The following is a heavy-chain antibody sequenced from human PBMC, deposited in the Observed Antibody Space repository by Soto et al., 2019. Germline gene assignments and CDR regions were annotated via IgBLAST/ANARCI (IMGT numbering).Heavy chain of an antibody. D-gene: IGHD2-8*02. V-gene: IGHV1-18*01. CDR1: GYSFTRYG. Sequence: QVQLVQSRAEVKNPGASVKVSCKASGYSFTRYGIAGARQAPGQGLEWMGWINTYNGNTNDAQNVQGRVTLPTDTSTSTAYMAPASLRANATAISYSALVAVDVTPSPQDVWGPGPTFLVSS. CDR3: ALVAVDVTPSPQDV. J-gene: IGHJ6*02. CDR2: INTYNGNT.